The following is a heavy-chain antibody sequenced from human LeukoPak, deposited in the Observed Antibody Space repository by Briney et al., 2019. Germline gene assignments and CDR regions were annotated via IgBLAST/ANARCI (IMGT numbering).Heavy chain of an antibody. D-gene: IGHD1-26*01. CDR1: GGSFSNYC. Sequence: LSLTCTVYGGSFSNYCWTWIRQAPGKGLEWVSYIGGSRSYTNYADSVKGRFTISRDNAKNSLYLQMNSLRAEDTAVYYCAREITAQKWELRYFDYWGQGTLVTVSS. J-gene: IGHJ4*02. V-gene: IGHV3-11*05. CDR3: AREITAQKWELRYFDY. CDR2: IGGSRSYT.